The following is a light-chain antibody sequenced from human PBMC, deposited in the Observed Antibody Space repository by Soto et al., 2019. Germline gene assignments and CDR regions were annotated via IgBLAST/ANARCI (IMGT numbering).Light chain of an antibody. V-gene: IGKV1-39*01. J-gene: IGKJ2*01. Sequence: DIQMTQSPSSLPASVGDRVTMTCRARQSIARDLNWYQQKVGKGPKLLIYATSSLQSGVPSRFSGSGSGTDFTLTISSLQPDDFATYYCQQYNSYWTFGQGTKVDIK. CDR1: QSIARD. CDR2: ATS. CDR3: QQYNSYWT.